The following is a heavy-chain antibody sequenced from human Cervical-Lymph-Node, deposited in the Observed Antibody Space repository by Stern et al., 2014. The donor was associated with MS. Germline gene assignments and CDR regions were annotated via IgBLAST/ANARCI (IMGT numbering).Heavy chain of an antibody. V-gene: IGHV1-69*01. Sequence: QVQLVQSGAEVRKPGSSVKVSCKASGGTFSSHSFSWVRQAPGQGLEWVGQIIPIFNTANYAQKFQGRVTMTADGSTSTVYMELSSLRSEDTAVYYCAREGTETAVAAFDLWGQGTLVTVSS. J-gene: IGHJ4*02. CDR2: IIPIFNTA. CDR3: AREGTETAVAAFDL. D-gene: IGHD6-19*01. CDR1: GGTFSSHS.